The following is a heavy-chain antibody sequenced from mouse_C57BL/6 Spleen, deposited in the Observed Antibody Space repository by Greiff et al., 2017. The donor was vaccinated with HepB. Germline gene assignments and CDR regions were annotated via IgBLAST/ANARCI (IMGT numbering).Heavy chain of an antibody. CDR2: INPNNGGT. Sequence: VQLQQSGPELVKPGASVKIPCKASGYTFTDYNMDWVKQSHGKSLEWIGDINPNNGGTIYNQKFKGKDTLTVDKSSSTAYMELRSLTSEDTSVYYCARSRFYDYDHFDYWGQGTTLTVSS. J-gene: IGHJ2*01. V-gene: IGHV1-18*01. CDR3: ARSRFYDYDHFDY. D-gene: IGHD2-4*01. CDR1: GYTFTDYN.